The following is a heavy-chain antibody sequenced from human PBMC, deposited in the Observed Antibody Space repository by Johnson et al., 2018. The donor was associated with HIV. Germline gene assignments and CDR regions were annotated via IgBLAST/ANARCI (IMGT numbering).Heavy chain of an antibody. CDR2: IGTAGDT. CDR1: GFTFSNYA. V-gene: IGHV3-13*01. J-gene: IGHJ3*02. D-gene: IGHD6-13*01. Sequence: VQLVESGGGVVQPGRSLRLSCAASGFTFSNYAIHWVRQAPGKGLEWVSVIGTAGDTYYPGSVKGRFTISRENAKNSLYLQMNSLRAGDTAVYDCARSSSTAAPGRDAFDIWGQGTMVTVSS. CDR3: ARSSSTAAPGRDAFDI.